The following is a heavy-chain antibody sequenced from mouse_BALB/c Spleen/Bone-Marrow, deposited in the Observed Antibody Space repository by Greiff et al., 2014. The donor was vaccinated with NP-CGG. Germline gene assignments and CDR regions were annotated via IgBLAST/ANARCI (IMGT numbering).Heavy chain of an antibody. CDR1: GFNIKDTY. CDR2: IDPANDNT. Sequence: VQLQQSGAELVKPGASVKLSCTASGFNIKDTYIHWVKQRPEQGLEWIGRIDPANDNTKYDPKFQGKATIPADTSSSTAYLQLSSLTSEDTAVYYCASYVYGYYFDYWGQGTTLTVSS. J-gene: IGHJ2*01. V-gene: IGHV14-3*02. CDR3: ASYVYGYYFDY. D-gene: IGHD2-2*01.